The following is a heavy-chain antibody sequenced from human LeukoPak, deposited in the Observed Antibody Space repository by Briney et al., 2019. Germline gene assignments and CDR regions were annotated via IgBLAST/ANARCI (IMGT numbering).Heavy chain of an antibody. J-gene: IGHJ4*02. CDR1: GFTFGDYA. Sequence: PGRSLRLSCTASGFTFGDYAMTCVRHAPGKGLEGVGFIASETYGVTAEYAASGKGRCNIPRDDSKSISYLQMNSLKTEDTAVYYCTRDQTPYYWGQGTLVTVSS. CDR3: TRDQTPYY. CDR2: IASETYGVTA. V-gene: IGHV3-49*04.